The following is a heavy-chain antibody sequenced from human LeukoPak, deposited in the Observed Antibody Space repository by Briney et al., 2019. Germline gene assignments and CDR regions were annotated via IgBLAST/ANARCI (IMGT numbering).Heavy chain of an antibody. CDR2: IHYSGST. J-gene: IGHJ4*02. V-gene: IGHV4-59*01. CDR1: GGSFSGNY. D-gene: IGHD4-17*01. CDR3: AREGDGDHAALDY. Sequence: SETLSLTCTVSGGSFSGNYWIWIRQPPGKGLEWIGYIHYSGSTNYNPSLKSRVTISIDTSKNQISLRLSSVTAADTAVYYCAREGDGDHAALDYWAGEPWSPSPQ.